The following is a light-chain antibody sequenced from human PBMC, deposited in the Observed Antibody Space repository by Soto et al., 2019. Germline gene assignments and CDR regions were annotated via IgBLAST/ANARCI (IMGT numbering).Light chain of an antibody. CDR3: QQYGSSPRT. CDR2: DAS. J-gene: IGKJ1*01. CDR1: QSIGLA. Sequence: EVEMTHSPAALSLYPLESGTASCRASQSIGLAIAWYQHKPGQAPRLLIFDASQRATGIPARFSGSGSGTDFTLTISRLEPEDFAVYYCQQYGSSPRTFAQGAKVDIK. V-gene: IGKV3-20*01.